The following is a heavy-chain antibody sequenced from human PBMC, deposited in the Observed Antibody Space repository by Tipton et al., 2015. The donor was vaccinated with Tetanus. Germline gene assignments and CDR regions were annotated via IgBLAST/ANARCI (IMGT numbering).Heavy chain of an antibody. D-gene: IGHD1-26*01. Sequence: VQLVQSGAEVKKPGESLKISCKGSGYTFTNNWIAWVRQMPGKGLEWMGIIHPSDSDTRYSPSFQGQVTFSADKSISTTYLQWSSLEASDTAIYYCTRKGRAFDTWGQGTVVTVSS. V-gene: IGHV5-51*01. CDR3: TRKGRAFDT. CDR1: GYTFTNNW. J-gene: IGHJ3*02. CDR2: IHPSDSDT.